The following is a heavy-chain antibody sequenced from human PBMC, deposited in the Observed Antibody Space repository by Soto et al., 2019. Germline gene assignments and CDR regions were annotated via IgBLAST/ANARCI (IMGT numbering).Heavy chain of an antibody. CDR3: ARDMTRTVVPYFDF. CDR1: GGTFSNYV. Sequence: ASVKVSCKASGGTFSNYVVNWVRQAPGQGLEWMGRIIPISGAANYAQKFQGRVTITADKSTSTSYMELSSLRSEDTAVYYWARDMTRTVVPYFDFWGQGTLVTVSS. CDR2: IIPISGAA. V-gene: IGHV1-69*06. D-gene: IGHD1-7*01. J-gene: IGHJ4*02.